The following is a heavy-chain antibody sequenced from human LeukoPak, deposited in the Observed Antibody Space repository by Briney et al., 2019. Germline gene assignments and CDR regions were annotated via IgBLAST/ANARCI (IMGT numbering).Heavy chain of an antibody. V-gene: IGHV4-34*01. Sequence: SETLSLTCAVYGGSFSGYYWSWIRQPPGKGLEWIGEINHSGSTNYNLSLKSRVTISVDTSKNQFSLKLSSVTAADTAVYYCARGRSVAPLDYWGQGTLVTVSS. J-gene: IGHJ4*02. D-gene: IGHD3-10*01. CDR2: INHSGST. CDR1: GGSFSGYY. CDR3: ARGRSVAPLDY.